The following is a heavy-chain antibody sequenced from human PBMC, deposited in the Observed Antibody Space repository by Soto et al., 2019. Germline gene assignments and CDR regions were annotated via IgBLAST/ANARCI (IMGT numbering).Heavy chain of an antibody. J-gene: IGHJ6*02. CDR2: VYYSGST. CDR3: ARVLTGYYYYGMDV. D-gene: IGHD3-16*01. CDR1: GGSVSSGSYY. Sequence: PSETLSLTCTVSGGSVSSGSYYWSWIRQHPGKGLEWIGYVYYSGSTYYNPSLESRVFISVDTSKNQFSLELTSVTAADTAVYYCARVLTGYYYYGMDVWGQGTTVTVSS. V-gene: IGHV4-31*03.